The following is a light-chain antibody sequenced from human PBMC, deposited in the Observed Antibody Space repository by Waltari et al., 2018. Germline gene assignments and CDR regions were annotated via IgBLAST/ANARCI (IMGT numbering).Light chain of an antibody. Sequence: QSALSQPASVSGSPGQSLTITCTGASTALASYNLVAWYQHHPNRAPKLIIYEATKRHSGISHRFSGAKSGATASLRISGLQADDEADYYCCSYTGSSTSYGCGGGTKVTVL. V-gene: IGLV2-23*01. J-gene: IGLJ1*01. CDR1: STALASYNL. CDR2: EAT. CDR3: CSYTGSSTSYG.